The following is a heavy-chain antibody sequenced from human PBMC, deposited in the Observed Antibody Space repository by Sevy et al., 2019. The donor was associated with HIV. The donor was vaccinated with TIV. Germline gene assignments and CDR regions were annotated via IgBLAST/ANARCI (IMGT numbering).Heavy chain of an antibody. D-gene: IGHD2-21*02. CDR3: ARVAVEYCTDDCYHRFDY. Sequence: GGYLRLSCAASGFTFTLYAIHWVRQAPGKGLEWVALISYSGTNKYYADSVKGRFTISRDDSKNTAYLKMNNLRTDDTAVYYCARVAVEYCTDDCYHRFDYWGQGTQVTVSS. J-gene: IGHJ4*02. CDR2: ISYSGTNK. CDR1: GFTFTLYA. V-gene: IGHV3-30-3*01.